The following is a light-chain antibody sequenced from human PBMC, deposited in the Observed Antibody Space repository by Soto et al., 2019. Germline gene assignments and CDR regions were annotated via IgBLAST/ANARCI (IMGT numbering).Light chain of an antibody. V-gene: IGLV2-14*01. CDR2: DVS. J-gene: IGLJ2*01. Sequence: QSALTQPASVSGSPGQSITISCTGTSSDVGGYNYVSWYQQHPGKAPKLMIYDVSNRPPGVSDRFSGSKSGNTASLTSSGRQAEDEAEYYCSSYTSSSNHVVFGGGTKLTVL. CDR3: SSYTSSSNHVV. CDR1: SSDVGGYNY.